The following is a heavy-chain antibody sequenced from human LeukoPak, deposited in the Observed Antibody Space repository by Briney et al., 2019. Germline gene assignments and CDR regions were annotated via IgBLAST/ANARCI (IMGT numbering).Heavy chain of an antibody. V-gene: IGHV4-34*01. CDR2: INHSGST. Sequence: HPSETLSLTCAVYGGSFSDYYWSWIRQPPGKGLEWIGEINHSGSTNYNPSLKSRVTMSVDTSKNQFSLKLTSVTAADTAVYYCATNTRYFDWLPDYWGQGTVVTVSS. J-gene: IGHJ4*02. CDR1: GGSFSDYY. CDR3: ATNTRYFDWLPDY. D-gene: IGHD3-9*01.